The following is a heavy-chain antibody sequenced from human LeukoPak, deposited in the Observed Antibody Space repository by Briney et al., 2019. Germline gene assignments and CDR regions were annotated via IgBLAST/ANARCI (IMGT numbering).Heavy chain of an antibody. CDR2: ISGSCGST. V-gene: IGHV3-23*01. CDR3: AKHFEQWLVEYFDY. Sequence: GGSLRLSCAASGFTFSSYVMSWVRQAPGKGLEWVSAISGSCGSTYYADSVKGRFTISRDNSKNTLYLQMNSLRAEDTAVYYCAKHFEQWLVEYFDYWGQGTLVTVSS. CDR1: GFTFSSYV. D-gene: IGHD6-19*01. J-gene: IGHJ4*02.